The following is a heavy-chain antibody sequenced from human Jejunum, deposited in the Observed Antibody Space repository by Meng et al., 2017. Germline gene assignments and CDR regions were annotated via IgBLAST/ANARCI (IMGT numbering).Heavy chain of an antibody. V-gene: IGHV3-15*01. J-gene: IGHJ4*02. CDR2: IKSKLDGGTT. CDR3: TTDWSGYYALDY. Sequence: VQVVESVGGFVKPGESLRLSCAASGFSFNNAWMSWVRQAPGKGLEWVGRIKSKLDGGTTDYAAPVKGRFTISRDDSSNTMYLQMNSLKTEDTAVYYCTTDWSGYYALDYWGLGTLVTVSS. D-gene: IGHD3-3*01. CDR1: GFSFNNAW.